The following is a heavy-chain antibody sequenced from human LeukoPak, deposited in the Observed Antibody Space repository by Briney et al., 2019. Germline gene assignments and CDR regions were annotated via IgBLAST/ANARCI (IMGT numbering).Heavy chain of an antibody. V-gene: IGHV4-59*01. CDR2: IYYSGST. J-gene: IGHJ3*02. D-gene: IGHD2/OR15-2a*01. CDR1: GGSISSYF. CDR3: ARVPPLYLGDTAAFDI. Sequence: SETLSLTCTVSGGSISSYFWSWIRQPPGKGLEWIGYIYYSGSTNYNPSLKSRVTISVDTSKNQFSLKLSSVTAADTGVYYCARVPPLYLGDTAAFDIWGQGTMVTVSS.